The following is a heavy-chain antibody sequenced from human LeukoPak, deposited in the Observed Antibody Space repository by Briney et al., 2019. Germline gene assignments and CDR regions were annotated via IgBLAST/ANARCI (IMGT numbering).Heavy chain of an antibody. J-gene: IGHJ3*02. CDR2: IYYSGST. CDR1: GGSISSFY. CDR3: ARINYGDYAGGAFDI. V-gene: IGHV4-59*08. Sequence: SETLSLTCTVSGGSISSFYWSWIRQPPGKGLEWIAYIYYSGSTYYNPSLESRVTISVDTSKNQFSLRLSSVTAADTAVYYCARINYGDYAGGAFDIWGQGTLVTVSS. D-gene: IGHD4-17*01.